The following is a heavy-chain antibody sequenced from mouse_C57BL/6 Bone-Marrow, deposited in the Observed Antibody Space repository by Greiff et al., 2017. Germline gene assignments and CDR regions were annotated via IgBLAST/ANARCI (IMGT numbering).Heavy chain of an antibody. CDR3: ASGYSYAMDY. J-gene: IGHJ4*01. Sequence: VQLQESGPELVKPGASVKISCKASGYSFTSYYIHWVKQRPGQGLEWIGWIYPGSGNTKYNEKFKGKATLTADTSSSTAYMQRSSLTSEDSAVYYCASGYSYAMDYWGQGTSVTVSS. V-gene: IGHV1-66*01. D-gene: IGHD2-3*01. CDR1: GYSFTSYY. CDR2: IYPGSGNT.